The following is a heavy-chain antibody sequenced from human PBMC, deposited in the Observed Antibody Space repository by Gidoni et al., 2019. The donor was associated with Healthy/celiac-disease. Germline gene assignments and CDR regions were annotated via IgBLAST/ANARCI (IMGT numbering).Heavy chain of an antibody. V-gene: IGHV3-23*01. D-gene: IGHD6-19*01. CDR1: GFTFSSDA. CDR2: ISGSGGST. CDR3: AKDSDSSGWYYYYGMDV. J-gene: IGHJ6*02. Sequence: EVQLLESGGGLVQPGGSLRLSCAASGFTFSSDAMSWVRQAPGKGLEWVSAISGSGGSTYYADSVKGRFTISRDNSKNTLYLQMNSLRAEDTAVYYCAKDSDSSGWYYYYGMDVWGQGTTVTVSS.